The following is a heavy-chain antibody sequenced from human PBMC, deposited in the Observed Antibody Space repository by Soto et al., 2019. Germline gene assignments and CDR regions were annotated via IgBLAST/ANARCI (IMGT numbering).Heavy chain of an antibody. Sequence: QLQLQESGPGLVKPSETLSLTCTVSGDSITSNFFYWAWIRRPPGKGLEWVGSIYRDGSTYYSSSIKSRVTISLDTSNTRFSLKLSSVTAADTAVYFCGKVLIGAPRHTDVDSWGQGTLVTVSS. CDR3: GKVLIGAPRHTDVDS. CDR2: IYRDGST. J-gene: IGHJ4*02. D-gene: IGHD3-22*01. CDR1: GDSITSNFFY. V-gene: IGHV4-39*02.